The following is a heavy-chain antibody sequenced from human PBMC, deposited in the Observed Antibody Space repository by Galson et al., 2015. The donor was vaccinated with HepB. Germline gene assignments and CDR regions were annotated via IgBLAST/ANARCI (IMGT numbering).Heavy chain of an antibody. J-gene: IGHJ3*02. CDR1: GGSFNTYA. CDR2: IIPMFDTA. V-gene: IGHV1-69*06. CDR3: ARERADYYVSSGYSGAFGI. Sequence: SVKVSCKASGGSFNTYAISWLRQAPGQGLEWMGGIIPMFDTAIYAQKFQGRVTITADKSTNTAYMDLSSRRSEDTDVYYCARERADYYVSSGYSGAFGIWGHGTMVTVSS. D-gene: IGHD3-22*01.